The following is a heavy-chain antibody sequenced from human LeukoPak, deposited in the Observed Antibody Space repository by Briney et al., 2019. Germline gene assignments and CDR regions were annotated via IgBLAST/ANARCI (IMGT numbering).Heavy chain of an antibody. J-gene: IGHJ3*02. CDR1: GGSTSSSSYY. CDR3: ARDIPPNYYDSSGYYYADAFDI. CDR2: IYYSGST. V-gene: IGHV4-39*07. Sequence: SETLSLTCSVSGGSTSSSSYYWGWIRQPPGKGLEWIGSIYYSGSTYYNPSLKSRVTISVDTSKNQFSLKLSSVTAADTAVYYCARDIPPNYYDSSGYYYADAFDIWGQGTMVTVSS. D-gene: IGHD3-22*01.